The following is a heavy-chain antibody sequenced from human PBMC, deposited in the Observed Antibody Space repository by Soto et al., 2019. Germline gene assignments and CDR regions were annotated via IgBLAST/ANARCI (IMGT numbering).Heavy chain of an antibody. V-gene: IGHV1-69*01. CDR2: TIPIFATT. D-gene: IGHD2-2*01. CDR3: ATVSSSSNAMDV. CDR1: AGTFSSYG. J-gene: IGHJ6*02. Sequence: RLVQSGPEVKKPGSSVKVSCKISAGTFSSYGINWVRQVPGQGLEWMGATIPIFATTNYAQNFQDRVTITADESTGTSYLELRSLTSDDSAMYYCATVSSSSNAMDVWGHGTTVTVSS.